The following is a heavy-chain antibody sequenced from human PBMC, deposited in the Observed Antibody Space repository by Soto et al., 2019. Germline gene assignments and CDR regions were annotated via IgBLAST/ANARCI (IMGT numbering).Heavy chain of an antibody. D-gene: IGHD3-22*01. CDR3: ARSGGGPTYYYDSSGYYKSYYFDY. Sequence: ASVKVSCKASGGTFSSYTISWVRQAPGQGLEWMGWISAYNGNTNYAQKLQGRVTMTTDTSTSTAYMELRSLRSDDTAVYYCARSGGGPTYYYDSSGYYKSYYFDYWGQGTLVTVSS. V-gene: IGHV1-18*01. CDR1: GGTFSSYT. J-gene: IGHJ4*02. CDR2: ISAYNGNT.